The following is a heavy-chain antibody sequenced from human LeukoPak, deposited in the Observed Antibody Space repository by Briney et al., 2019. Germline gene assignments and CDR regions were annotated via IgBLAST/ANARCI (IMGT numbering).Heavy chain of an antibody. CDR3: ARKGDYGSGFYYYYGMDV. CDR2: IIPIFGTA. Sequence: SVKVSCQSSGGTFSSYAISWVRQAPGQGLEWMGGIIPIFGTANYAQKFQGRVTITADESTSTAYMELSSLRSEDTAVYYCARKGDYGSGFYYYYGMDVWGQGTTVTVSS. V-gene: IGHV1-69*13. D-gene: IGHD3-10*01. J-gene: IGHJ6*02. CDR1: GGTFSSYA.